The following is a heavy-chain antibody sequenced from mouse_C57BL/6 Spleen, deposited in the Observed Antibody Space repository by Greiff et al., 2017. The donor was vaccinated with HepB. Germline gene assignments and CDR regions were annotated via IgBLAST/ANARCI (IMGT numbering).Heavy chain of an antibody. D-gene: IGHD1-1*01. CDR1: GYSITSGYY. Sequence: ESGPGLVKPSQSLSLTCSVTGYSITSGYYWNWIRQFPGNKLEWMGYISYDGSNNYNPSLKNRISITRDTSKNQFFLKLNSVTTEDTATYYCARVATVVSWYFDVWGTGTTVTVSS. V-gene: IGHV3-6*01. CDR2: ISYDGSN. CDR3: ARVATVVSWYFDV. J-gene: IGHJ1*03.